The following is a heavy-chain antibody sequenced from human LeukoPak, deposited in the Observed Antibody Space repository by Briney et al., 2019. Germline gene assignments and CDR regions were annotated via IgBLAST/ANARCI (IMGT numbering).Heavy chain of an antibody. CDR3: ARLLGEPTIYDL. CDR1: GFTFSNYW. J-gene: IGHJ5*02. CDR2: INQDGSAK. D-gene: IGHD3-16*01. Sequence: GGSLRLSCEGSGFTFSNYWMGWVRQAPGKGLEWVASINQDGSAKKYVDSVKGRFTISRDNAKNSLFLQMSSLRVEDTAMYYCARLLGEPTIYDLGGQGPRVTVSS. V-gene: IGHV3-7*01.